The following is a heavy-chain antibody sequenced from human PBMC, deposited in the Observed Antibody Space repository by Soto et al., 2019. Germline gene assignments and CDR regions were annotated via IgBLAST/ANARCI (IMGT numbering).Heavy chain of an antibody. V-gene: IGHV4-59*01. CDR3: ARQAGYCISTSCYPWFDP. CDR2: IYYSGST. CDR1: GGSISSYY. J-gene: IGHJ5*02. Sequence: SETLSLTCTVSGGSISSYYWSWIRQPPGKGLEWIGYIYYSGSTNYNPSLKSRVTISVDTSKNQFSLKLSSVTAADTAVYYCARQAGYCISTSCYPWFDPWGQGTLVTVSS. D-gene: IGHD2-2*01.